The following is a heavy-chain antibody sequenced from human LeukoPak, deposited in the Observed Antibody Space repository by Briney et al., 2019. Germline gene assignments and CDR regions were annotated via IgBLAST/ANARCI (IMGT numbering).Heavy chain of an antibody. Sequence: GGSLRLSCVASGFTFSSYAMHWVRQAPGKGLEYVSAISNNGGSTYYANSVKGRFTISRDNSKNTLSLQMGSLGAEEKADYKLARGDSGSHLDYWGQGSLVTVSS. V-gene: IGHV3-64*01. CDR2: ISNNGGST. CDR3: ARGDSGSHLDY. CDR1: GFTFSSYA. D-gene: IGHD1-26*01. J-gene: IGHJ4*02.